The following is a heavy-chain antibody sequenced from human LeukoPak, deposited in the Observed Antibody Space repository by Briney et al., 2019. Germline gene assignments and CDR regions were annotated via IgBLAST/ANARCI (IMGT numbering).Heavy chain of an antibody. CDR2: IYYSGST. V-gene: IGHV4-61*01. J-gene: IGHJ4*02. D-gene: IGHD6-13*01. Sequence: SETLSLTCTVSGGSVSSGSYYWSWIRQPPGKGLEWIGYIYYSGSTNYNPSLKSRVTISVDTSKNQFSLKLSSVTAADTAVYYCVRERGSSWSGFYFDYWGQGTLVTVSS. CDR1: GGSVSSGSYY. CDR3: VRERGSSWSGFYFDY.